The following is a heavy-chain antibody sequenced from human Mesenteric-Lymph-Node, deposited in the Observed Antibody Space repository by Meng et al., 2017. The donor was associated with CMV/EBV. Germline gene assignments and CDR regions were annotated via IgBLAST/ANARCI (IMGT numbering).Heavy chain of an antibody. D-gene: IGHD3-3*01. CDR1: GYTFTNYY. J-gene: IGHJ6*02. V-gene: IGHV1-46*01. Sequence: ASVKVSCKASGYTFTNYYMHWVRQAPGQGLEWMGIINPSGGSTNYAQKFQGRVTMTRDTSTSTVYMELSSLRSEDTAVYYCARGPRRGGVDFWSGYSNMDVWGQGTTVTVSS. CDR3: ARGPRRGGVDFWSGYSNMDV. CDR2: INPSGGST.